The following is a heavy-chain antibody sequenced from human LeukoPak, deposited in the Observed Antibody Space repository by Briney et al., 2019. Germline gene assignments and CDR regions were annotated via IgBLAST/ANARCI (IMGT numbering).Heavy chain of an antibody. CDR1: GFTFSSYW. CDR2: INSDGSST. J-gene: IGHJ6*03. D-gene: IGHD6-19*01. V-gene: IGHV3-74*01. Sequence: GGSLRLSCAASGFTFSSYWMHWVRQAPGNGLVWVSRINSDGSSTSYADSVKGRFTISRDNAKNTLYLQMNSLRAEDTAVYYCARQASNQWLAYYYMDVWGKGTTVTVSS. CDR3: ARQASNQWLAYYYMDV.